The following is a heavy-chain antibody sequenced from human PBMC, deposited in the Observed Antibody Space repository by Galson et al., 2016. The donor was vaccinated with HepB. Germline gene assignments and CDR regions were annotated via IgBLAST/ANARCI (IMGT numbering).Heavy chain of an antibody. V-gene: IGHV3-30*18. CDR2: LSSDETNK. CDR1: GFTFSSYG. Sequence: SLRLSCAASGFTFSSYGMHWVRQAPGKGLEWVAVLSSDETNKYYADSVKGRFTISRDKSKNTLYLQMTSLRVDDTAVYYCAKDHGLEAAEVDYFDYWGQGTLVTVSS. D-gene: IGHD3-3*01. J-gene: IGHJ4*02. CDR3: AKDHGLEAAEVDYFDY.